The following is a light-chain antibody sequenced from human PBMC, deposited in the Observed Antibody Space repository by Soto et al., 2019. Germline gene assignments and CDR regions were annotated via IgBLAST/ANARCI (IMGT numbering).Light chain of an antibody. CDR3: CSFASGISLV. CDR2: DVS. V-gene: IGLV2-14*03. J-gene: IGLJ2*01. CDR1: GNDVGGYNY. Sequence: QSALTQPASVSGSPGQSITISCTGTGNDVGGYNYVSWYQQHPGKAPKVLIYDVSNRPPGVSNRFSGSKSGNTASLTISGLQAEDEAHYYCCSFASGISLVLGEGTKLTVL.